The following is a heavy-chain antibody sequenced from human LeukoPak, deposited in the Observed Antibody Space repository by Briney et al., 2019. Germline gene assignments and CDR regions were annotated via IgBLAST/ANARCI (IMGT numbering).Heavy chain of an antibody. V-gene: IGHV4-59*08. Sequence: SETLSLTCTVSGGSISSYYWSWIRQPPGKGLEWIGYIYYSGSTNYNPSLKSRVTISVDTSKNQFSLKLSSVTAADTAVYYCASAPTMDAFDIWGQGTMVCESS. CDR1: GGSISSYY. D-gene: IGHD5-24*01. CDR3: ASAPTMDAFDI. CDR2: IYYSGST. J-gene: IGHJ3*02.